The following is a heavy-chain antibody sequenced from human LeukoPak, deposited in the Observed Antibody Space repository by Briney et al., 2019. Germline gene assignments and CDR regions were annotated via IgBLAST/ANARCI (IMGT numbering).Heavy chain of an antibody. CDR3: ARVLGSLPTLEWFNAPFDP. CDR1: GYTFTGYY. J-gene: IGHJ5*02. V-gene: IGHV1-46*03. CDR2: INPSGGST. D-gene: IGHD3-3*01. Sequence: GASVKVSCKASGYTFTGYYMHWVRQAPGQGLEWMGIINPSGGSTSYAQKFQGRVTMTRDTSTSTVYMELSSLRSEDTAVYYCARVLGSLPTLEWFNAPFDPRGEGTLVTVSS.